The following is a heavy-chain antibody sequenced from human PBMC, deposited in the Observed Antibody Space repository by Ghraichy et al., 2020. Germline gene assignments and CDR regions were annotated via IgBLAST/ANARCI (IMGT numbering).Heavy chain of an antibody. J-gene: IGHJ4*02. Sequence: ASVKVSCKASGYTFTSYAMHWVRQAPGQRLEWMGWINAGNGNTKYSQKFQGRVTITRDTSASTAYMELSSLRSEDTAVYYCAREPMVGAMPFDYWGQGTLVTVSS. D-gene: IGHD1-26*01. CDR1: GYTFTSYA. CDR2: INAGNGNT. V-gene: IGHV1-3*01. CDR3: AREPMVGAMPFDY.